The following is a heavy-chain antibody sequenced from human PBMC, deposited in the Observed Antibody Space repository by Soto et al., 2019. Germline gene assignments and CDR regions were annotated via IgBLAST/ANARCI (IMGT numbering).Heavy chain of an antibody. D-gene: IGHD3-3*01. CDR1: GFTFSSYA. V-gene: IGHV3-30-3*01. CDR2: ISYDGSNK. Sequence: GGSLRLSCAASGFTFSSYAMHWVRQAPGKGLEWVAVISYDGSNKYYADSVKGRFTISRDNSKNTLYLQMNSLRAEDTAVYYCARDSAVTYYDFWSGYYAPLGMDVWGQGTPVTVSS. CDR3: ARDSAVTYYDFWSGYYAPLGMDV. J-gene: IGHJ6*02.